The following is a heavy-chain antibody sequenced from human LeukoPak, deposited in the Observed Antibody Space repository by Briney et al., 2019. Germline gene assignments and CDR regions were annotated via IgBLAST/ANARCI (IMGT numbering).Heavy chain of an antibody. J-gene: IGHJ5*02. V-gene: IGHV4-34*01. CDR2: VNHGGAT. CDR1: SGFISLYY. CDR3: ANSNDFRVDFDP. D-gene: IGHD2/OR15-2a*01. Sequence: SETLSLTCSVPSGFISLYYWSWVRQTPGEGLERIGEVNHGGATNYNLSLKSRVSLSVDMSKMQFSLRLNSVTAADTAVYYCANSNDFRVDFDPWGQGTLVTVSS.